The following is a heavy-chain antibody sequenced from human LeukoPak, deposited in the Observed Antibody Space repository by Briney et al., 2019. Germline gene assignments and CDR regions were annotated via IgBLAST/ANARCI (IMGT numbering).Heavy chain of an antibody. Sequence: GGSLRLSCAASGFTFSSYAMHWVRQAPGKGLEWVAVISYDGSNKYYADSVKGRFTISRDNSKNTLYLQMNSLRAEDTAVYYCARSLLRYFDWLSGDFDYWGQGTLVTVSS. V-gene: IGHV3-30-3*01. CDR2: ISYDGSNK. CDR3: ARSLLRYFDWLSGDFDY. CDR1: GFTFSSYA. J-gene: IGHJ4*02. D-gene: IGHD3-9*01.